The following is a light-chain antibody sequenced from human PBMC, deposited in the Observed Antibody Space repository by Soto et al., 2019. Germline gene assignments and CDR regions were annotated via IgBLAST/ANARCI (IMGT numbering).Light chain of an antibody. J-gene: IGKJ1*01. CDR3: QQTDSFPRT. V-gene: IGKV1-39*01. Sequence: DIQMTQSPSSLSASVGDRVTITCRASQSISSSLNWYQHKPGKAPKLLIYAASSLQTGVPSRFSGSRSGTDFALTISSLQRDDFATYYCQQTDSFPRTFGQGTKVEMK. CDR1: QSISSS. CDR2: AAS.